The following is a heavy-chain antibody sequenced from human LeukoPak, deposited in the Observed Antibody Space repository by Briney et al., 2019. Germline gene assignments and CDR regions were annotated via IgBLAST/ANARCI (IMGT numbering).Heavy chain of an antibody. J-gene: IGHJ4*02. CDR1: GGTFSSYA. V-gene: IGHV1-69*13. Sequence: ASVKVFCKASGGTFSSYAISCVRQAPGQGLEWMGGIIPIFGTANYAQKFQGRVTITADESTSTAYMELSSLRSEDTAVYYCARSDLASSVRDYFDYWGQGTLVTVSS. CDR2: IIPIFGTA. CDR3: ARSDLASSVRDYFDY. D-gene: IGHD3-10*01.